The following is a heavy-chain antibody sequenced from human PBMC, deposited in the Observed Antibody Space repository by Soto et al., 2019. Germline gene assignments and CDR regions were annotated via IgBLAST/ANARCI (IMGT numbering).Heavy chain of an antibody. Sequence: QVQLVESGGGVVQPGRSLRLSCAASGFTFSNYGIHWVRQAPGKGLEWGALISYDGNTRHYADSVRGRFTISRDNSKNTLYLPMNSPRAEDTAVYYCSKENGKLDSYCFYGMDVWGQGTTVTVSS. CDR1: GFTFSNYG. D-gene: IGHD2-21*01. V-gene: IGHV3-30*18. CDR3: SKENGKLDSYCFYGMDV. CDR2: ISYDGNTR. J-gene: IGHJ6*02.